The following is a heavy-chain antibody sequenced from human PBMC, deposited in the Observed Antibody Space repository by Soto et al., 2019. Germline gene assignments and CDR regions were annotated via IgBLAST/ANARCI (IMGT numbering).Heavy chain of an antibody. V-gene: IGHV4-38-2*01. D-gene: IGHD6-6*01. Sequence: PSETLSLTCAVSGYSIRSGYFWGWIRQPPGKGLEWIGSMYHSGITYYNLSLKSRVTISVDTSKNQLSLKLSSATAADTAVYYCARSMYSTSAQLYYGMTSGAKGPRSPSP. CDR2: MYHSGIT. J-gene: IGHJ6*02. CDR1: GYSIRSGYF. CDR3: ARSMYSTSAQLYYGMTS.